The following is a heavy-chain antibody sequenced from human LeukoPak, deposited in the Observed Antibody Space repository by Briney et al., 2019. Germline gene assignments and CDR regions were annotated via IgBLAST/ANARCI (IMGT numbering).Heavy chain of an antibody. J-gene: IGHJ4*02. Sequence: ASVKVSCKASGYTFTSYAMNWVRQAPGQGLEWMGWINTNTGNPTYAQGFTGRFVFSLDTSVSTAYLQISSLKAEDTAVYYCASTDYDILTGYYNALDYWGQGTLVTVSS. CDR2: INTNTGNP. D-gene: IGHD3-9*01. V-gene: IGHV7-4-1*02. CDR3: ASTDYDILTGYYNALDY. CDR1: GYTFTSYA.